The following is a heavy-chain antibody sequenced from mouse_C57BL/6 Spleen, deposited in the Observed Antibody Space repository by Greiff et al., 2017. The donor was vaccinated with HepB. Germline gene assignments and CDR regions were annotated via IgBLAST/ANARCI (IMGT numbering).Heavy chain of an antibody. Sequence: QVQLQQPGAELVKPGASVKMSCKASGYTFTSYWIPWVKQRPGQGLEWIGDIYPGSGSTNYNEKFKSKATLTVATSSNTAYMQLSSLTSEDSAVYYVANKKDAYDCNYYYAMDYWGQGTSVTVSS. D-gene: IGHD2-10*01. CDR2: IYPGSGST. CDR3: ANKKDAYDCNYYYAMDY. J-gene: IGHJ4*01. V-gene: IGHV1-55*01. CDR1: GYTFTSYW.